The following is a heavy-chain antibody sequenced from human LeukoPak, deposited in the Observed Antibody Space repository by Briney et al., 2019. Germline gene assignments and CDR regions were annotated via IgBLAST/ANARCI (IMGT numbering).Heavy chain of an antibody. J-gene: IGHJ4*02. Sequence: GGSLRLSCAASGFTFSDYYMSWIRQAPGKGLEWVPYMSPSGSAIYYADSVKGRFTISRDNAKNSLYLQMNSLRAEDTAVYFCARGGRDGYVYYWGQGTLVTVSS. CDR3: ARGGRDGYVYY. CDR1: GFTFSDYY. V-gene: IGHV3-11*01. CDR2: MSPSGSAI. D-gene: IGHD5-24*01.